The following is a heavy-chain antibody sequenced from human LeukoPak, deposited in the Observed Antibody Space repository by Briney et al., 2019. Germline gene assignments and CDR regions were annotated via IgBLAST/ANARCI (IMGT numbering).Heavy chain of an antibody. D-gene: IGHD5-18*01. CDR1: GYTFTGYY. CDR2: INPNSGGT. J-gene: IGHJ5*02. V-gene: IGHV1-2*02. Sequence: ASVKVSCKASGYTFTGYYMHWVRQAPGQGLEWMGWINPNSGGTNYAQKFQGRVTMTRDTSISTAYMELSSLRSEDTAVYYCARGLRIQLWHNWFDPWGQGTLVTVSS. CDR3: ARGLRIQLWHNWFDP.